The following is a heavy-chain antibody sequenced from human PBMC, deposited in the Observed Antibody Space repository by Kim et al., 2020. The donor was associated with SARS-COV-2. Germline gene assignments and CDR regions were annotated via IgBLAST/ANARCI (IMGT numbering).Heavy chain of an antibody. CDR3: ARLISTSGGYFDY. V-gene: IGHV4-59*08. J-gene: IGHJ4*02. Sequence: NYHPSRKSRVAIAGETPKHQFSLKLSSVTAADTAVYYCARLISTSGGYFDYWGQGTLVTVSS. D-gene: IGHD3-22*01.